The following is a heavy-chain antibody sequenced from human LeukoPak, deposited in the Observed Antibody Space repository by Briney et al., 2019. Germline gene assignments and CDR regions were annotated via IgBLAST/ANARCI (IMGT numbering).Heavy chain of an antibody. J-gene: IGHJ4*02. CDR1: GFTFSSYD. CDR2: IGTAGDT. CDR3: ARGWGSGGQLLLGY. D-gene: IGHD2-2*01. Sequence: GGSLRLSCAASGFTFSSYDMHWVRQAPGKGLEWVSGIGTAGDTYYPGSVKGRFITSRENAKNSLYLQMNSLRAGDTAIYYCARGWGSGGQLLLGYWGQETVVPLFS. V-gene: IGHV3-13*01.